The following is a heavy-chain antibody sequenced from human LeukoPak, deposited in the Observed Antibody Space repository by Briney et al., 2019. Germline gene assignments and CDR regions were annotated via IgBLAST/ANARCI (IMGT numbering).Heavy chain of an antibody. CDR1: GFTLSNYW. V-gene: IGHV3-7*01. J-gene: IGHJ4*02. Sequence: GGSLRLSCAVSGFTLSNYWMSWVREAPGKGLEWVANINQDGSEKYYVDSVKGRFTISRDNAKNSLYLQMNSLRAEDTAVYFCVSTMTFDYWGQGTLVTVSS. D-gene: IGHD3-22*01. CDR3: VSTMTFDY. CDR2: INQDGSEK.